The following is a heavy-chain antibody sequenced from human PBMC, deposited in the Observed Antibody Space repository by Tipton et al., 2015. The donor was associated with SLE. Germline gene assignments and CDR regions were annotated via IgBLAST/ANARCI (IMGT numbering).Heavy chain of an antibody. D-gene: IGHD5-24*01. CDR3: ARDGRRWLQPSGWFDP. Sequence: TLSLTCAVYGGSISSYYWSWIRQPPGKGLEWIGYIYYSGSTNYNPSLKSRVTISVDTSKNQFSLKLSSVTAADTAVYYCARDGRRWLQPSGWFDPWGQGTLVTVSS. CDR1: GGSISSYY. J-gene: IGHJ5*02. CDR2: IYYSGST. V-gene: IGHV4-59*01.